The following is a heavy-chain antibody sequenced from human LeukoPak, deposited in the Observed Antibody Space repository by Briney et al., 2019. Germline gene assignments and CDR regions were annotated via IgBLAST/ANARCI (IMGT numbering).Heavy chain of an antibody. CDR1: AYTFTSYG. V-gene: IGHV1-18*01. CDR2: ISAYNGNT. CDR3: ARAASTMIGDFDY. D-gene: IGHD3-22*01. Sequence: ASVKVSCKASAYTFTSYGISWVRQAPGQGLEWMGWISAYNGNTNYAQKLQGRVTMTTDTSTSTAYMELSSLRSEDTAVYYCARAASTMIGDFDYWGQGTLVAVSS. J-gene: IGHJ4*02.